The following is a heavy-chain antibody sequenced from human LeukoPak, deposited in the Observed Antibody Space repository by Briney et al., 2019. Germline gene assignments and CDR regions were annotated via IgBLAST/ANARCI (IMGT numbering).Heavy chain of an antibody. Sequence: GGSLRLSCAASGFTFSSYAMHWVRQAPGKGLEWVAVISYDGSNKYYADSVKGRFTISRDNSKNTLYLQMNSLRAEATAVFYCGRKNPPLRGGDDAFDIWAKGQWSPSLQ. D-gene: IGHD2-21*02. V-gene: IGHV3-30-3*01. CDR1: GFTFSSYA. CDR2: ISYDGSNK. J-gene: IGHJ3*02. CDR3: GRKNPPLRGGDDAFDI.